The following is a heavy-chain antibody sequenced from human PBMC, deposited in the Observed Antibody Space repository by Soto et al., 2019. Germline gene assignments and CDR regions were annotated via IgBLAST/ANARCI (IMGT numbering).Heavy chain of an antibody. CDR3: ARGDVFHSSVYYIDFAA. D-gene: IGHD3-22*01. V-gene: IGHV1-69*06. J-gene: IGHJ1*01. Sequence: SVKVSCNASGGTFSSYAISWVRQAPGQGLEWMGGIIPIFGTANYAQKFQGRVTITADKSTSTAYMELSSLRSEDTAVYYCARGDVFHSSVYYIDFAAWGQCTVVPVSS. CDR2: IIPIFGTA. CDR1: GGTFSSYA.